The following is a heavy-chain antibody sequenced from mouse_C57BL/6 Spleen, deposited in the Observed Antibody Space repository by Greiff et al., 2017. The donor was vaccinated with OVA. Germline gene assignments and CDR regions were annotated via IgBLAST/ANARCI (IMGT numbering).Heavy chain of an antibody. J-gene: IGHJ4*01. D-gene: IGHD1-1*01. CDR3: ARITTVVEGDYYAMDY. Sequence: VKLQQSGAELVKPGASVKMSCKASGYTFTSYWITWVKQRPGQGLEWIGDIYPGSGSTNYNEKFKSKATLTVDTSSSTAYMQLSSLTSEDSAVYYCARITTVVEGDYYAMDYWGQGTSVTVSS. CDR1: GYTFTSYW. V-gene: IGHV1-55*01. CDR2: IYPGSGST.